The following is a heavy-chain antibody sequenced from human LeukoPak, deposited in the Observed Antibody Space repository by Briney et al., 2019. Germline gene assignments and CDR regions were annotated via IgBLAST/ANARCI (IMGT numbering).Heavy chain of an antibody. CDR2: ISGSGDNT. CDR1: GFTFSSYA. Sequence: PRGSLRVSSAGPGFTFSSYAMSSVRQGPGEGLEWVSGISGSGDNTYYADSVKGRFTISRDKSKNTRYLQMNSLRVEDTAVYYCAKAQGIAVAVCRDWGQATLVTVSS. J-gene: IGHJ4*02. V-gene: IGHV3-23*01. CDR3: AKAQGIAVAVCRD. D-gene: IGHD6-19*01.